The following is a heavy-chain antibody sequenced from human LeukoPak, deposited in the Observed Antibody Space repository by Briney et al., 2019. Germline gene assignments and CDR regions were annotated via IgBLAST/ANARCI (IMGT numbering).Heavy chain of an antibody. CDR3: ARERAVTTYYYFDY. Sequence: SETLSLTCTVSGGSISSGSYYWSWIRQPPGKGLEWIGYIYYSGSTNYNPSLKSRVTISVDTSKNQFSLKLSSVTAADTAVYYCARERAVTTYYYFDYWGQGTLVTVSS. CDR1: GGSISSGSYY. CDR2: IYYSGST. V-gene: IGHV4-61*01. J-gene: IGHJ4*02. D-gene: IGHD4-17*01.